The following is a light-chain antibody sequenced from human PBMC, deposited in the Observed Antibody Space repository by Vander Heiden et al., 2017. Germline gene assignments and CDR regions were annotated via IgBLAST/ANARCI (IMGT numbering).Light chain of an antibody. V-gene: IGKV3-15*01. CDR3: QQDENWPPST. J-gene: IGKJ2*01. Sequence: IVMTQSPATLSVSPGERATLSCRASQSVSSNLAWYQQKPGQAPRLLIYAASTRDTDIPARFSGSGYGREFTLTINGRQLEDIAVYYCQQDENWPPSTFGEGTKMEIK. CDR2: AAS. CDR1: QSVSSN.